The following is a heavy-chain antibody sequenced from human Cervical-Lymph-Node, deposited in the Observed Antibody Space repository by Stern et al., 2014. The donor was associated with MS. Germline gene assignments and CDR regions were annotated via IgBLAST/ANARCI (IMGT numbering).Heavy chain of an antibody. J-gene: IGHJ2*01. Sequence: HVQMVQSGSELKMPGASVKVSCKASGYNFSTYALNWVRQAPGQGLEWMGWIHTSTGNPTYAQGFTGRFVFSLDTSVTTAYLQISRLKAEDTAVYYCARGFSSGWYTSGYFDLWGRGTLVTVS. D-gene: IGHD6-19*01. CDR3: ARGFSSGWYTSGYFDL. CDR2: IHTSTGNP. CDR1: GYNFSTYA. V-gene: IGHV7-4-1*02.